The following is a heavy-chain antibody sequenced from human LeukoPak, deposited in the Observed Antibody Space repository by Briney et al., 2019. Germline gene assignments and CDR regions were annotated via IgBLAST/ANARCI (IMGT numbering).Heavy chain of an antibody. CDR3: AKVGYSSSWYGFDY. V-gene: IGHV3-23*01. J-gene: IGHJ4*02. CDR2: ISGSGGST. CDR1: GFTFSSYA. Sequence: GGSLRLSCAASGFTFSSYAMSWVRQAPGKGLEWVSAISGSGGSTYYADSVKGRFTISRDNSKNTLYLQMNSLRAEGTAVYCCAKVGYSSSWYGFDYWGQGTLVTVSS. D-gene: IGHD6-13*01.